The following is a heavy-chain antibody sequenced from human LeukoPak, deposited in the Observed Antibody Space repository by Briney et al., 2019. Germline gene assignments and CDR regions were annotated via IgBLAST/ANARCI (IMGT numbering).Heavy chain of an antibody. CDR3: ARRDSSGIFAF. Sequence: PSETLSLTCTVSGGSIISYYWSWIRKPPGKGLEYIGYIYTSGSTNYNPSLKSRVTISVDTSKSQFSLKLSSVTAADTAVNYCARRDSSGIFAFWGQGILVTVSS. CDR2: IYTSGST. D-gene: IGHD3-22*01. V-gene: IGHV4-4*09. J-gene: IGHJ4*02. CDR1: GGSIISYY.